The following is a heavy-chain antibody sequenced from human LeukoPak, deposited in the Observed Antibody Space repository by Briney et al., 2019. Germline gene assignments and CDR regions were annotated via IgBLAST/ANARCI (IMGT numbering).Heavy chain of an antibody. J-gene: IGHJ5*02. Sequence: SVKVSCKASGGTFSSYAISWVRQAPGQGLEGMGRIIPILGIANYAQKFQGRVTITADKSTSTAYMELSSLRSEDTAVYYCASAPLWFYDRFDPWGQGTLVTVSS. V-gene: IGHV1-69*04. CDR1: GGTFSSYA. CDR2: IIPILGIA. CDR3: ASAPLWFYDRFDP. D-gene: IGHD3-3*01.